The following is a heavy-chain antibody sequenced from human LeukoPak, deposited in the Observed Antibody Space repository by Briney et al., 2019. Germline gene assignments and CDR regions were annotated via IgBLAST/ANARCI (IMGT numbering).Heavy chain of an antibody. CDR1: GGSISGYY. CDR3: ARDPIGSGGTIDY. J-gene: IGHJ4*02. V-gene: IGHV4-59*01. D-gene: IGHD6-19*01. CDR2: IYYSGST. Sequence: SETLSLTCTVSGGSISGYYWSWIRQPPGKGLEWIGYIYYSGSTNYNPSLKSRVTISVDTSKNQFSLKLSSVTAADTAIYFRARDPIGSGGTIDYWGQGTLVTVSS.